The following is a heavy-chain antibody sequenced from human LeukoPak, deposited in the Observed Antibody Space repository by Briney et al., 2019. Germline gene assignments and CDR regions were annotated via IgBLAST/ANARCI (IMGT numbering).Heavy chain of an antibody. CDR3: ATSIANTAMAIDY. CDR1: GFTVSSNY. Sequence: GGSLRLSCAASGFTVSSNYMSWVRQAPGKGLEWVSVIYSGGSTYYADSVKGRFTISRDNSKNTLYLQMNSLRAEDTAVYYCATSIANTAMAIDYWGQGTLVTVSP. V-gene: IGHV3-53*01. D-gene: IGHD5-18*01. CDR2: IYSGGST. J-gene: IGHJ4*02.